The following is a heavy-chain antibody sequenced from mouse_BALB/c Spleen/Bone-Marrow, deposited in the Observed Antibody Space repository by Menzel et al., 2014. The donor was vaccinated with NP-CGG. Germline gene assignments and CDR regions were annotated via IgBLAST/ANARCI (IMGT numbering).Heavy chain of an antibody. D-gene: IGHD2-1*01. CDR2: IDPGRGSS. CDR3: ARDGNYAALDY. Sequence: QVQLQQPGPELVEPGASVKTSCKASGYTFTDYVISWVKQRTGQGLEWIGEIDPGRGSSFYNEKFKAKATLTADKSANTAYMQLSSLTSEDSAVYFCARDGNYAALDYWGQGTSVTVSS. CDR1: GYTFTDYV. J-gene: IGHJ4*01. V-gene: IGHV1-77*01.